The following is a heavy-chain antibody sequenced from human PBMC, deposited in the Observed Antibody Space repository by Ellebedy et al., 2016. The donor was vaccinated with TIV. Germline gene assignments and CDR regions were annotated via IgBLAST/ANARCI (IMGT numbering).Heavy chain of an antibody. CDR2: INGRGGDT. D-gene: IGHD1-14*01. CDR3: ARGKSGTYIHHAFDY. Sequence: GESLKISCAASGFSFSSYAMTWVRQAPGKGLEWVSSINGRGGDTYYADSVKGRFTISRDNSKNTLYLRMDSLRAEDTAIYYCARGKSGTYIHHAFDYWGQGTLVTVSS. CDR1: GFSFSSYA. V-gene: IGHV3-23*01. J-gene: IGHJ4*02.